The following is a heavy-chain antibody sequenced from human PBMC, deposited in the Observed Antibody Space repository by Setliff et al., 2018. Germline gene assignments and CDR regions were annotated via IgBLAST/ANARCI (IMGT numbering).Heavy chain of an antibody. V-gene: IGHV3-21*01. CDR3: ARSESCGATNCSPFDY. Sequence: PGGSLRLSCAASGFTFSSYSMNWVRQAPGKGLEWVSSISSGSTYIYYADSVKGRFTISRDNAENSLYLQMNSLRAEDTAVYYCARSESCGATNCSPFDYWGQGTLVTVSS. J-gene: IGHJ4*02. CDR1: GFTFSSYS. D-gene: IGHD2-2*01. CDR2: ISSGSTYI.